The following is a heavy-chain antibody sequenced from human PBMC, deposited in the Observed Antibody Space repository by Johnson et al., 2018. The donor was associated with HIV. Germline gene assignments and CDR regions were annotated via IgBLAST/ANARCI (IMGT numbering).Heavy chain of an antibody. CDR3: AVYYYGSGSRNDAFDI. V-gene: IGHV3-23*04. J-gene: IGHJ3*02. D-gene: IGHD3-10*01. Sequence: VQLVESGGGLVQPGGSLRLSCAASGFTVSIYAMSWVRQAPGKGLEWVSDISSYGSTTYYAASVRGRFTISRDNSKNTLYLQMNSLSAEDTAVYYCAVYYYGSGSRNDAFDIWGQGTMVTVSS. CDR2: ISSYGSTT. CDR1: GFTVSIYA.